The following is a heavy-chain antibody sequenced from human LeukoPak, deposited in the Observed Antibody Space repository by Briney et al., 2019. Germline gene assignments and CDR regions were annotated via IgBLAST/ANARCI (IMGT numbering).Heavy chain of an antibody. V-gene: IGHV1-69*05. CDR3: AVLWFGELSLPNFDY. CDR1: GGTFSSYA. Sequence: SVKVSCKASGGTFSSYAISWVRQAPGQGLEWMGGIIPIFGTANYAQKFQGRVTMTRDTSTSTVYMELSSLRSEDTAVYYCAVLWFGELSLPNFDYWGQGTLVTVSS. J-gene: IGHJ4*02. D-gene: IGHD3-10*01. CDR2: IIPIFGTA.